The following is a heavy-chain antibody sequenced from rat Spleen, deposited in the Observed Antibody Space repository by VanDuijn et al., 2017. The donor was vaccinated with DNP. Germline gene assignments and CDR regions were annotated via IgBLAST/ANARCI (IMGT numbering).Heavy chain of an antibody. CDR1: GFTFNDYW. V-gene: IGHV5-31*01. Sequence: EVQLVESGGGLVQPGRSLKLSCVASGFTFNDYWMTWIRQAPGKGLEWVASIPNGGTNTFYSDSVKGRFTISRDTATTTLYLQMNSLRSEHTATYYCAKGPNYGGWSDYFDYWGQGVMVTVSS. J-gene: IGHJ2*01. CDR2: IPNGGTNT. D-gene: IGHD1-11*01. CDR3: AKGPNYGGWSDYFDY.